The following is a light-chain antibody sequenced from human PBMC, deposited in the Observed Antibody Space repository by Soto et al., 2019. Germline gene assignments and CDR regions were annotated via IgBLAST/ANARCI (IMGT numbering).Light chain of an antibody. V-gene: IGKV3-11*01. CDR3: QQYGKT. CDR1: RSVSSY. J-gene: IGKJ1*01. Sequence: EIVLTQSPATLSLSPGERATISCRASRSVSSYLAWYQQKPGQAPRLLIYDASNRATGIPARFSGSGSGTDFTLTISSLEPEDFAVYYCQQYGKTFGQGTKVDIK. CDR2: DAS.